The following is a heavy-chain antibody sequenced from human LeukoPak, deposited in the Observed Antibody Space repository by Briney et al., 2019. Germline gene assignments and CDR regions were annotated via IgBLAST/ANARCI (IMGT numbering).Heavy chain of an antibody. V-gene: IGHV3-53*01. J-gene: IGHJ6*03. Sequence: GGSLRLSCAASGLTVSSNYMSWVRQAPGKGLEWVSVIYSGGSTYYADSVKGRFTISRDNSKNTLYLQMNSLRAEDTAVYYCASGSGSYRTPYYYMDVWGTGTTVTVSS. CDR2: IYSGGST. CDR3: ASGSGSYRTPYYYMDV. D-gene: IGHD3-10*01. CDR1: GLTVSSNY.